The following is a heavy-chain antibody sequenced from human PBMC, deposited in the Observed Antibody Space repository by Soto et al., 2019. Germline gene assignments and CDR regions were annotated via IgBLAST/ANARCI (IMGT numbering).Heavy chain of an antibody. CDR2: IYYSGST. Sequence: SETLSLTCTVSGGSISSGGYYWSWIRQHPGKGLEWIGYIYYSGSTYYNPSLKSRVTISVDTSKNQFSLRLSSVTAADTAVYYCAREVGGYSSSWFFDYWGQGTLVTVSS. CDR3: AREVGGYSSSWFFDY. V-gene: IGHV4-31*03. D-gene: IGHD6-13*01. CDR1: GGSISSGGYY. J-gene: IGHJ4*02.